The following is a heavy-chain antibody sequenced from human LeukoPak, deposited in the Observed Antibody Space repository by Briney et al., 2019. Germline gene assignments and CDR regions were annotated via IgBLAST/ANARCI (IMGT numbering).Heavy chain of an antibody. Sequence: GASVKVSCKASGYTFTSYGISWVRQAPGQGLEWMGGIIPIFGTANYAQKFQGRVTITADESTSTAYMELSSLRSEDTAVYYCASYSDVNYYFDYWGQGTLVTVSS. CDR3: ASYSDVNYYFDY. D-gene: IGHD6-13*01. CDR1: GYTFTSYG. CDR2: IIPIFGTA. V-gene: IGHV1-69*13. J-gene: IGHJ4*02.